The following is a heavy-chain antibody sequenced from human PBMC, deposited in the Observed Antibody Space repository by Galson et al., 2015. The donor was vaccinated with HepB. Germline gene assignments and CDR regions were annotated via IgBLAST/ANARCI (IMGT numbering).Heavy chain of an antibody. V-gene: IGHV3-48*04. J-gene: IGHJ4*02. CDR1: GFTFSSYS. Sequence: SLRLSCAASGFTFSSYSMNWVRQAPGKGLEWVSYISSSSSTTYYADSVKGRFTISRDNAKNSLYLQMNSLRAEDTAVYYCARAGEGDYWGQGTLVTVSS. CDR3: ARAGEGDY. CDR2: ISSSSSTT. D-gene: IGHD4-17*01.